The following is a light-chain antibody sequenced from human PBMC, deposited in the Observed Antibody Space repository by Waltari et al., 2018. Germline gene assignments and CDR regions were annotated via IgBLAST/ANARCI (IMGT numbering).Light chain of an antibody. J-gene: IGKJ2*01. CDR3: QQSKEVPFT. CDR1: QTLTKY. V-gene: IGKV1-39*01. CDR2: AAS. Sequence: DIQLTQSPSYLSASVGDRVTIPCRARQTLTKYLNWYQQRPGTAPKFLIYAASNLETGVPSRFSYGGSGTDCTLTISGLQPDDFATYYCQQSKEVPFTFGQGTKLEIK.